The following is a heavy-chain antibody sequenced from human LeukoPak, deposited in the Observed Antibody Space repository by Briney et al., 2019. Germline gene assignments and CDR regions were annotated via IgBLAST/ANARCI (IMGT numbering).Heavy chain of an antibody. CDR1: GGSISSSSYY. J-gene: IGHJ4*02. D-gene: IGHD5-24*01. CDR2: IYYSGST. Sequence: SETLSLTCTVSGGSISSSSYYWGWIRQPPGKGLEWIGSIYYSGSTYYNPSLKSRVTISVDTSKNQFSLKLSSATAADTAVYYCARDWLIGVEMATMNDYWGQGTLVTVSS. V-gene: IGHV4-39*07. CDR3: ARDWLIGVEMATMNDY.